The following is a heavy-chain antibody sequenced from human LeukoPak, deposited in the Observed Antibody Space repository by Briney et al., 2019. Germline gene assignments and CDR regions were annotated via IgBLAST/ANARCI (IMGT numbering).Heavy chain of an antibody. CDR2: MNPNSGNT. V-gene: IGHV1-8*01. CDR3: AKNYDFLTGYAN. Sequence: ASVKVSCKASGYTFTSYDINWVRQATGQGLEWMGWMNPNSGNTHYAQKFQGRLTMTRNTSISTAYMELSSLRSEDTAVYYCAKNYDFLTGYANWGQGTLVTVSS. J-gene: IGHJ4*02. CDR1: GYTFTSYD. D-gene: IGHD3-9*01.